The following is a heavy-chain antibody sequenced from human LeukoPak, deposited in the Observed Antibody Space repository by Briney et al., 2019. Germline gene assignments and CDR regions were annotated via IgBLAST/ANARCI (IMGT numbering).Heavy chain of an antibody. CDR3: AKSVYHSGNY. V-gene: IGHV3-23*01. CDR2: ISGGTT. D-gene: IGHD3-10*01. Sequence: GGSLRLSCAASGFTFITYWISWVRQAPGKGLEWVSSISGGTTYYADSVKGRFTISRDNSKNTVSLQMNSLRAEDTAVYYCAKSVYHSGNYWGQGTLVTVSS. CDR1: GFTFITYW. J-gene: IGHJ4*02.